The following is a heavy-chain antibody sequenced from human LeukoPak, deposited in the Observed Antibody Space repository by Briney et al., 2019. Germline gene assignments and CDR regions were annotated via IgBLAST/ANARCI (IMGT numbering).Heavy chain of an antibody. J-gene: IGHJ5*02. D-gene: IGHD3-10*01. V-gene: IGHV1-18*01. CDR2: ISAYNGNT. CDR1: GYTFTSYG. CDR3: ARTYYYGSGMKRGFDP. Sequence: ASVKVSCKASGYTFTSYGISWVRQAPGQGLEWMGWISAYNGNTNYAQKLQGRVTMTTDTSTSTAYMELRSLRSDDTAVYYCARTYYYGSGMKRGFDPWGQGTLVTVSS.